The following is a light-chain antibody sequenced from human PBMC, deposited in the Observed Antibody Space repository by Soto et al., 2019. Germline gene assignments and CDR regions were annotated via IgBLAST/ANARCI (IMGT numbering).Light chain of an antibody. J-gene: IGKJ5*01. CDR2: GAS. Sequence: EIVLTQSPCTLSLSPGERATLSCRASQSVSSSYLAWCQQKPGQAPRVIMYGASRRATGIPDRFSGGGSGTDFTLTISRLEPEDFAVYFCQQYAGPPTTFGQGTRLEIK. CDR1: QSVSSSY. CDR3: QQYAGPPTT. V-gene: IGKV3-20*01.